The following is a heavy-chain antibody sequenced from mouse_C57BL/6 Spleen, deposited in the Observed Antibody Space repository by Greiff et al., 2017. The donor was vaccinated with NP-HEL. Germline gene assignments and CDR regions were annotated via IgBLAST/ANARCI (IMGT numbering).Heavy chain of an antibody. Sequence: QVQLQQPGAELVMPGASVKLSCKASGYTFTSYWMHWVKQRPGHGLEWIGEIDPSDSYTNYNQKFKGKSTLTVDKSSSTAYMQLSSLTSEDSAVYYCARSPFDGYLAYWGQGTLVTVSA. CDR2: IDPSDSYT. CDR3: ARSPFDGYLAY. V-gene: IGHV1-69*01. CDR1: GYTFTSYW. J-gene: IGHJ3*01. D-gene: IGHD2-3*01.